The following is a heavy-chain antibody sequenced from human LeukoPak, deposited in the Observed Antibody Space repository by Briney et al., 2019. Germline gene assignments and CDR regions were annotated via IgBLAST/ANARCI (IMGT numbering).Heavy chain of an antibody. J-gene: IGHJ4*02. V-gene: IGHV3-30*04. D-gene: IGHD2-2*01. Sequence: GRSLRLSCAASGFTFSSYAMHWVRQAPGKGLEWVAVISYDGSNKYYVDSVKGRFTISRDNSTNTLYLQMNSLRAEDTAVYYCARDVVVPAARAPVGYFDYWGQGTLVTVSS. CDR2: ISYDGSNK. CDR3: ARDVVVPAARAPVGYFDY. CDR1: GFTFSSYA.